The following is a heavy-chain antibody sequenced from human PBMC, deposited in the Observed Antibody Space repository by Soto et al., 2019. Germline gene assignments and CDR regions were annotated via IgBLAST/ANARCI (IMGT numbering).Heavy chain of an antibody. Sequence: WASVKVSCKASGGTFSSYAISWVRQAPGQGLEWMGGIIPIFGTANYAQKFQGRVTITADESTSTAYMELSSLRSEDTAVYYCASTPLDSPIYCSGGSCYSLYYGMDVWGQGNTVTVSS. D-gene: IGHD2-15*01. V-gene: IGHV1-69*13. CDR2: IIPIFGTA. CDR3: ASTPLDSPIYCSGGSCYSLYYGMDV. CDR1: GGTFSSYA. J-gene: IGHJ6*02.